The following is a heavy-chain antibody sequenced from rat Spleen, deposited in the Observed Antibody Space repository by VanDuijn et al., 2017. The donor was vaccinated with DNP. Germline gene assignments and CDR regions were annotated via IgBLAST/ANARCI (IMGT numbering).Heavy chain of an antibody. J-gene: IGHJ2*01. Sequence: EVQLVESGGGLVQPGRSMKLSCAASGFTFSSFPMAWVRQAPTKGLEWVAGWSYDGTRAGYRDSVKGRFTVSRDNAKSTLYLQMDSLRSEDTATYYCIRHDGFIWGQGVMVTVSS. V-gene: IGHV5-29*01. D-gene: IGHD1-1*01. CDR2: WSYDGTRA. CDR1: GFTFSSFP. CDR3: IRHDGFI.